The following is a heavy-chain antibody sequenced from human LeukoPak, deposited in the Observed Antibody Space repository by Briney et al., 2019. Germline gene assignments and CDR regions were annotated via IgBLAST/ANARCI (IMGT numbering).Heavy chain of an antibody. D-gene: IGHD1-26*01. J-gene: IGHJ4*02. Sequence: SVKVSCKASGGTFSSYAISWVRQAPGQGLEWMGGIIPIFGTANYAQKFQGRVTITADESTSTAYMELSSLRSEDTAVYYCARAPYSGGRHAHHSVQDWGQGTLVTVSS. V-gene: IGHV1-69*13. CDR1: GGTFSSYA. CDR3: ARAPYSGGRHAHHSVQD. CDR2: IIPIFGTA.